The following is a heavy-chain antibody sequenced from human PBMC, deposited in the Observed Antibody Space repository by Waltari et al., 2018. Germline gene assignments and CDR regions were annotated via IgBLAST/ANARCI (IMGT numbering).Heavy chain of an antibody. CDR2: INEDGTEE. J-gene: IGHJ4*02. Sequence: FWMGWGRQSPGRGLEWVANINEDGTEEYYADSVEGRFTISRDNAKNELYLQMDSLRGEDTAVYHCTRDEGAGWYWGRGTLVTVSS. CDR1: FW. CDR3: TRDEGAGWY. V-gene: IGHV3-7*01. D-gene: IGHD1-26*01.